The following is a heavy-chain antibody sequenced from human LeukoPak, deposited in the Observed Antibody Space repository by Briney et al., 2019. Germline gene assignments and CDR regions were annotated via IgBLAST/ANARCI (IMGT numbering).Heavy chain of an antibody. CDR3: ARPKMAVVTPLDY. J-gene: IGHJ4*02. CDR2: IYSGGNT. D-gene: IGHD4-23*01. V-gene: IGHV3-66*02. Sequence: GGSLRLSCAASGFTAISNYMSWVRQAPGKGLEWVSVIYSGGNTYYADSVEGRFTISRDTSKNTLYLQMNSLRAEDTALYYCARPKMAVVTPLDYWGQGTLVTVSS. CDR1: GFTAISNY.